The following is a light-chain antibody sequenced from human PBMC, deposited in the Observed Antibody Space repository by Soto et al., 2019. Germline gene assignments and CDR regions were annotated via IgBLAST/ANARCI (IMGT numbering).Light chain of an antibody. CDR1: RSLLHSNGYNY. CDR3: MQALQTRT. Sequence: VLTQSPLSLSVTPGEPASISCRSSRSLLHSNGYNYLDWYLQKPGQSPQLLIYLGSNRASGVPDRFSGSGSGTDFTLKISRVEAEDVGVYYCMQALQTRTFGQGTKVDIK. J-gene: IGKJ1*01. V-gene: IGKV2-28*01. CDR2: LGS.